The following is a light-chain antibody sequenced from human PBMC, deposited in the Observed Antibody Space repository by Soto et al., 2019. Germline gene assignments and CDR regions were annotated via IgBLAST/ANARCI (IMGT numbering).Light chain of an antibody. CDR1: QTFTNNF. CDR3: QQYGSSPYT. V-gene: IGKV3-20*01. CDR2: GAS. Sequence: EIVLTQSPGTLSLSPGERAILSCRASQTFTNNFLAWYQQKPGQAPRLLIYGASSRATGIPGRFSGSGSGTDFTLIISRLEPEDFAVYYCQQYGSSPYTFGQWTNLEIK. J-gene: IGKJ2*01.